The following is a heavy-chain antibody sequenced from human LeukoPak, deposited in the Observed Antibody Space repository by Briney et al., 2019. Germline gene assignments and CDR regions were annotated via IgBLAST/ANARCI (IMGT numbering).Heavy chain of an antibody. CDR3: ARGYCSSTFCDLDFDY. Sequence: PGGSLRLSCAASGFTFRSYAMHWVRQAPGKGLEWVAIISYDGSNKYYADSVRGRFTISRDNSKNTPYLQMNSLRLEDTAVYYCARGYCSSTFCDLDFDYWGQGTLVTVSS. CDR1: GFTFRSYA. CDR2: ISYDGSNK. V-gene: IGHV3-30*01. J-gene: IGHJ4*02. D-gene: IGHD2-2*01.